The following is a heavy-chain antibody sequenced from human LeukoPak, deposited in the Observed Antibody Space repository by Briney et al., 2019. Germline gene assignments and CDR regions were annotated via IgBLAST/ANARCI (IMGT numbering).Heavy chain of an antibody. J-gene: IGHJ4*02. V-gene: IGHV3-30*18. CDR3: AKEGFDS. Sequence: GGSLRLSCAASGFTFSSYGMHWVRQAPGKGLEWVAVISYDGSNKYYADSVKGRFIISRDNSKNTLYLQMNSLRAEDTAVYYCAKEGFDSWGQGTLVTVSS. CDR1: GFTFSSYG. CDR2: ISYDGSNK.